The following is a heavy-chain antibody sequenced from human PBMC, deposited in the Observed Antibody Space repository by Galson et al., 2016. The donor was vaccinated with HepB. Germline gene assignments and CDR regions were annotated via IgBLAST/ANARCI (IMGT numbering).Heavy chain of an antibody. D-gene: IGHD3-10*01. J-gene: IGHJ5*02. CDR3: ARGASYGSGGYYTWFDP. CDR2: ITDYNGNT. Sequence: SVKVSCKASGYTFTSFTMGWVRQAPGQGLEWMGWITDYNGNTNYAKKLQGRVTMTKDTSTSTAYMQLRSLRYEATAVYYCARGASYGSGGYYTWFDPWGKGTLVTVSS. CDR1: GYTFTSFT. V-gene: IGHV1-18*01.